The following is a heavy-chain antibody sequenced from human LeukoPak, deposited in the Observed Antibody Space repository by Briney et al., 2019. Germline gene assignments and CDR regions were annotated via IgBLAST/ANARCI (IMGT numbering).Heavy chain of an antibody. Sequence: GGSLRLSCAASGFTFSNYAMTWVRQAPGRGLEWISAISGSGGSTYYADSVKGRFTISRDNSKNTLYLQMNSLRVEDTAVYYCAKASPLGVMIVPQEFYWGQGTLVTVSS. J-gene: IGHJ4*02. CDR1: GFTFSNYA. CDR3: AKASPLGVMIVPQEFY. CDR2: ISGSGGST. D-gene: IGHD3-22*01. V-gene: IGHV3-23*01.